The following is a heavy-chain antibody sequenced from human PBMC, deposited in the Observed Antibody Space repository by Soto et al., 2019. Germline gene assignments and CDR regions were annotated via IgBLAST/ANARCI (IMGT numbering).Heavy chain of an antibody. Sequence: HPGGSLRLSCAASGFTFSSYAMSWVRQAPGKGLEWVSAISGSGGSTYYADSVKGRFTISRDNSKNTLYLQMNSLRAEDTAVYYCAKDQTRLSYYFDYWGQGTLVTVSS. CDR1: GFTFSSYA. J-gene: IGHJ4*02. CDR2: ISGSGGST. V-gene: IGHV3-23*01. CDR3: AKDQTRLSYYFDY.